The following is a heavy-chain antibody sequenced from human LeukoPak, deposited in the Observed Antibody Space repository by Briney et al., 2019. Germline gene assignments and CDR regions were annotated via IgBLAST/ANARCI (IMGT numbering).Heavy chain of an antibody. V-gene: IGHV1-69*01. CDR2: IIPIFGTA. J-gene: IGHJ4*02. Sequence: SVKVSCKASGGTFSSYAISWVRQAPGQGLERMGGIIPIFGTANYAQKFQGRVTITADESTSTVYMELSSLRSEDTAVYYCARRGSSPFDYWGQGTLVTVSS. D-gene: IGHD3-10*01. CDR3: ARRGSSPFDY. CDR1: GGTFSSYA.